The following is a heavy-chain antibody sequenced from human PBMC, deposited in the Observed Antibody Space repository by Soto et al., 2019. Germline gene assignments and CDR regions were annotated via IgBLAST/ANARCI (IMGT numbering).Heavy chain of an antibody. CDR1: GYTFTSYA. CDR2: INAGNGNT. V-gene: IGHV1-3*01. D-gene: IGHD2-2*02. CDR3: SRGFVVVPAAILSDYYMDV. Sequence: SCKASGYTFTSYAMHWVRQAPGQRLEWMGWINAGNGNTKYSQKFQGRVTITRDTSASTAYMELSSLRSEDTAVYYCSRGFVVVPAAILSDYYMDVWGKGTTVTVSS. J-gene: IGHJ6*03.